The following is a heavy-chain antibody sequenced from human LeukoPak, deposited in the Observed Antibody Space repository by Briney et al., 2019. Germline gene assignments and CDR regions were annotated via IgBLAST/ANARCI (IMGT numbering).Heavy chain of an antibody. CDR2: IKEDGSEK. CDR3: ARVMGNWFDP. D-gene: IGHD1-26*01. J-gene: IGHJ5*02. CDR1: GFTFNSFW. V-gene: IGHV3-7*01. Sequence: PGGSLRLSCTASGFTFNSFWMTWVRQAPGKGLEWVANIKEDGSEKNRVDSLKGRFTISRVNAKNSLYLQMNGLRAEDTAVYYCARVMGNWFDPWGQGTLVTVSS.